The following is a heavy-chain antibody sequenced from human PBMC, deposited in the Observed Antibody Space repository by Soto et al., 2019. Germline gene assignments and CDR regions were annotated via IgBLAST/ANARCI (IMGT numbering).Heavy chain of an antibody. J-gene: IGHJ4*02. CDR2: IYHSGST. D-gene: IGHD3-10*01. CDR1: GYSISSGYY. Sequence: PSETLSLTCAVSGYSISSGYYWGWIRQPPGKGLEWIGEIYHSGSTNYNPSLKSRVTISVDKSKNQFSLKLSSVTAADTAVYYCAAGSGSYLFDYWGQGTLVTVSS. CDR3: AAGSGSYLFDY. V-gene: IGHV4-38-2*01.